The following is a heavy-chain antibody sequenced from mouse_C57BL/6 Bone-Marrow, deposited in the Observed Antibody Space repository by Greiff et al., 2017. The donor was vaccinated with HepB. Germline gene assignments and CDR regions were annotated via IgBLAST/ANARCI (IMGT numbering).Heavy chain of an antibody. V-gene: IGHV1-81*01. CDR2: IYTGSGNT. D-gene: IGHD2-4*01. CDR3: AGGDYDYDRFDY. J-gene: IGHJ2*01. CDR1: GYTFTSYG. Sequence: QVQLQQSGAELARPGASVKLSCKASGYTFTSYGISWVKQRTGQGLEWIGEIYTGSGNTYYNEKFKGKATLTADKSSSTAYMELRSLTSEDSAVYFCAGGDYDYDRFDYWGQGTTLTVSS.